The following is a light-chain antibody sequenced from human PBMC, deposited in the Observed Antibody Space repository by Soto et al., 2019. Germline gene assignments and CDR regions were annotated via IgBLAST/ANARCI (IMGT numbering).Light chain of an antibody. CDR2: EVR. CDR3: SSYTSSSTVV. V-gene: IGLV2-14*01. CDR1: SSDIGGYNH. Sequence: QSVLTQPASVSGSPGQSITISCTGASSDIGGYNHVSWYQHHPGKAPKLIIYEVRNRPSGVSNRFSGSKSGNTASLTISGLQAEDEADYYCSSYTSSSTVVFGGGTKVTVL. J-gene: IGLJ2*01.